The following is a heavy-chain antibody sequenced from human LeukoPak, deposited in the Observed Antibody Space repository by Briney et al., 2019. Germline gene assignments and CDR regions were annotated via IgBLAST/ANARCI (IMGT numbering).Heavy chain of an antibody. CDR2: ITWNGGSI. Sequence: SLLLSCAASGFTFDDYARHWVRPAPGRGREGVSSITWNGGSIGYADSVKGRFTISRDNAKNSLYLQMNSLRADDTALYYCAKAYYFGSGSYSGPFDYWGQGTLVTVSS. V-gene: IGHV3-9*01. CDR3: AKAYYFGSGSYSGPFDY. J-gene: IGHJ4*02. CDR1: GFTFDDYA. D-gene: IGHD3-10*01.